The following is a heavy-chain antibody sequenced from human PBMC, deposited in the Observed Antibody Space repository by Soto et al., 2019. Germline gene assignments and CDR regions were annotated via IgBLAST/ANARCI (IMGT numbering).Heavy chain of an antibody. Sequence: SETLSLTCAVSGGSISSGGYSWSWIRQPPGKGLEWIGYIYHSGSTYYNPSLKSRVTISVDRSKNQFSLKPSSVTAADTAVYYCARVRVAATLRYFDYWGQGTLVTVSS. CDR1: GGSISSGGYS. D-gene: IGHD2-15*01. J-gene: IGHJ4*02. V-gene: IGHV4-30-2*01. CDR2: IYHSGST. CDR3: ARVRVAATLRYFDY.